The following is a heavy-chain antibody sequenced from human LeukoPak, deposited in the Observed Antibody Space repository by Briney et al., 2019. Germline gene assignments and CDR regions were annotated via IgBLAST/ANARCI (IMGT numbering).Heavy chain of an antibody. CDR2: IYTSGST. J-gene: IGHJ5*02. CDR1: GGSISSYY. CDR3: ARDRGGSSSSPLWFDP. D-gene: IGHD6-6*01. Sequence: KPSETLSLTCTVSGGSISSYYWSWIRQPAGKGLEWIGRIYTSGSTNYNPSLKSRVTMSVDTSKNQFSLKLSSVTAADTAVYYCARDRGGSSSSPLWFDPWGQGTLVTASS. V-gene: IGHV4-4*07.